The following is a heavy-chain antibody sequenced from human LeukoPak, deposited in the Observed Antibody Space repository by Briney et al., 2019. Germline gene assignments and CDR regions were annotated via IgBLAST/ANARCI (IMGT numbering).Heavy chain of an antibody. CDR2: ITTSGSSI. CDR3: ATRGSGLTFDY. V-gene: IGHV3-48*03. D-gene: IGHD4/OR15-4a*01. J-gene: IGHJ4*02. Sequence: GGSLRLSCAASGFTFNSYEMNWVRQAPGKGLEWVSYITTSGSSIYYADSVKGRFTTSSDNAKDSLYLQMNSLRAEDTAVYYCATRGSGLTFDYWGQGTLVSVSS. CDR1: GFTFNSYE.